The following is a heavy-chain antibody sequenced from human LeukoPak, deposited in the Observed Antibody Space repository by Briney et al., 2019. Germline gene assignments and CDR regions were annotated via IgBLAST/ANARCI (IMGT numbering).Heavy chain of an antibody. V-gene: IGHV1-69*06. D-gene: IGHD1-26*01. CDR3: ARARGSYYSYFDY. J-gene: IGHJ4*02. Sequence: GASVKVSCKASGGTFSSYAISWVRQAPGQGLEWMGGIIPIFGTTNYAQKFQDRVTITADKSTSTAYMELRSLRSDDTAVYYCARARGSYYSYFDYWGQGTLVTVSS. CDR1: GGTFSSYA. CDR2: IIPIFGTT.